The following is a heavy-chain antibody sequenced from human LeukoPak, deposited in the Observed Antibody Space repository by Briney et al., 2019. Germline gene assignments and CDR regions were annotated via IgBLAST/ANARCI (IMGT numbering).Heavy chain of an antibody. Sequence: PGGSLRLSCAASGFTFSGYEMNWVRQAPGKGLDWVSYITSSGSAVFYSDSVKGRFTISRDNAENSLYLQMNSLRAEDTAVYYCARDQTAMANSRAFDIWGQGTTVTVSS. CDR3: ARDQTAMANSRAFDI. CDR1: GFTFSGYE. V-gene: IGHV3-48*03. CDR2: ITSSGSAV. D-gene: IGHD5-24*01. J-gene: IGHJ3*02.